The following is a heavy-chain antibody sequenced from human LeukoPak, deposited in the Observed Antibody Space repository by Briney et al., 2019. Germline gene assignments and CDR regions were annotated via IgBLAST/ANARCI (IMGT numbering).Heavy chain of an antibody. CDR3: ARGSSGYLKLNWFDP. J-gene: IGHJ5*02. CDR1: GGSISSSSYY. D-gene: IGHD5-18*01. CDR2: IYYSGST. V-gene: IGHV4-39*01. Sequence: SETLSLTCTVSGGSISSSSYYWGWIRQPPGKGLEWIGSIYYSGSTYYNPSLKSRVTISVDTSKDQFSLKLSSVTAADTAVYYCARGSSGYLKLNWFDPWGQGTLVTVSS.